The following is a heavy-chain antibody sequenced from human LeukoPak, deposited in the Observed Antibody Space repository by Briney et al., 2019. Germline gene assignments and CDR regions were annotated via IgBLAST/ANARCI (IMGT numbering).Heavy chain of an antibody. Sequence: TGGSLKLSCAASGFTFSGSVMHWVRQASGKGLEWVGRITSKPNNYATVYAASVKGRFTISSDDPKNTAYLQMNSLKTEDTAVYYCAGGSGWYSPDYWGQGTLVTVSS. CDR3: AGGSGWYSPDY. V-gene: IGHV3-73*01. J-gene: IGHJ4*02. CDR2: ITSKPNNYAT. CDR1: GFTFSGSV. D-gene: IGHD6-19*01.